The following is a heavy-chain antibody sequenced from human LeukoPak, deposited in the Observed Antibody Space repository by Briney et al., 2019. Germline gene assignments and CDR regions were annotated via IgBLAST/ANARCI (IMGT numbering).Heavy chain of an antibody. J-gene: IGHJ3*02. CDR2: IIPIFGTA. D-gene: IGHD6-19*01. CDR3: ARDSSGPNLHAFDI. V-gene: IGHV1-69*05. Sequence: SVKVSCKASGGTFSSYAISWVRQAPGQGLEWMGGIIPIFGTANYAQKLQGRVTMTTDTSTSTAYMELRSLRSDDTAVYYCARDSSGPNLHAFDIWGQGTMVTVSS. CDR1: GGTFSSYA.